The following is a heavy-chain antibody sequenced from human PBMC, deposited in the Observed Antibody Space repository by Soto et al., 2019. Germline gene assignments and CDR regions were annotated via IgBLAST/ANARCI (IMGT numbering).Heavy chain of an antibody. CDR3: ARRYCSGTSCYWRGWFDP. J-gene: IGHJ5*02. D-gene: IGHD2-2*01. CDR2: IYYSGST. V-gene: IGHV4-59*08. Sequence: SSETLSLTCTVSGGSLSSYYWSWIRQPPGKGLEWIGYIYYSGSTNYNPSLKSRVTISVDTSKNQFSLKLSSVTAADTAVYYCARRYCSGTSCYWRGWFDPWGQGTLVTVSS. CDR1: GGSLSSYY.